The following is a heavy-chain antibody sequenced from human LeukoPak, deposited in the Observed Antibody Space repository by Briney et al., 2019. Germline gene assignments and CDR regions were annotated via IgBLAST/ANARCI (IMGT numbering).Heavy chain of an antibody. CDR3: ARDKVGSASGGTFDY. J-gene: IGHJ4*02. CDR1: GGSITSNSYY. D-gene: IGHD6-6*01. Sequence: SETLPLTCTVSGGSITSNSYYWGWIRQPPGKGLEWIGSIYYSGTTYYNPSLKSRVTISVDTSKNQFSLKLSSVTAADTAVYYCARDKVGSASGGTFDYWGQGTLVTVSS. V-gene: IGHV4-39*07. CDR2: IYYSGTT.